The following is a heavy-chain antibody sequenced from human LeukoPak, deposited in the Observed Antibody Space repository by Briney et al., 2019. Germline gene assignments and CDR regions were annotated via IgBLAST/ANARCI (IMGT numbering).Heavy chain of an antibody. CDR3: ARSSRLGELSLYYDY. CDR1: GFTFSSYG. Sequence: PGGSLRLSCAASGFTFSSYGMHWVRQAPGKGLEWVAFIRYDGSNKYYADSVKGRFTISRDNAKNTLYLQMNSLRAEDTAVYYCARSSRLGELSLYYDYWGQGTLVTVSS. D-gene: IGHD3-16*02. CDR2: IRYDGSNK. V-gene: IGHV3-30*02. J-gene: IGHJ4*02.